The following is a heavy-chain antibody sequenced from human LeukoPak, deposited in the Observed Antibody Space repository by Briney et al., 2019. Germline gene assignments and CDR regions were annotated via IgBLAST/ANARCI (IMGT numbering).Heavy chain of an antibody. CDR3: ARVLGSMYYDILTGYRNPTTNFDY. CDR1: GFTFSSYW. Sequence: GGSLRLSCAASGFTFSSYWMSWVRQAPGKGLEWVANIKQDGSEKYYVDSVKGRFTISRDNAKNSLYLQMNSLRAEDTAVYYCARVLGSMYYDILTGYRNPTTNFDYWGQGTLVTVSS. J-gene: IGHJ4*02. CDR2: IKQDGSEK. D-gene: IGHD3-9*01. V-gene: IGHV3-7*01.